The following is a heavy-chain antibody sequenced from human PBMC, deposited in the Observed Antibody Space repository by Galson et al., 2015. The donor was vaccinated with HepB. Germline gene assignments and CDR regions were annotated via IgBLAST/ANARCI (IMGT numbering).Heavy chain of an antibody. CDR2: IYPGDSDT. J-gene: IGHJ3*01. CDR1: GYSFTNYW. D-gene: IGHD1-7*01. V-gene: IGHV5-51*01. Sequence: QSGAEVKKPGESLKISCKASGYSFTNYWIAWVRQMPGKGLEWIGSIYPGDSDTGYSPSFEGQVTISAVKSITTAYLQWRSLKASDTAMYYCATKADWNWVWGQGTMVTISS. CDR3: ATKADWNWV.